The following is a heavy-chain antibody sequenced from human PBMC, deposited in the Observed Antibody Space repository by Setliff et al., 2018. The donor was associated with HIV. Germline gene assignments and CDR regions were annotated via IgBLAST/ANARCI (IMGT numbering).Heavy chain of an antibody. CDR3: ARDGMVRGSKAFGY. Sequence: SETLSLTCAVSGGSISSGNYYWSWIRQAAGKGLEWIGRIYTSGSTNYNPSLKSRVTISVDTSKNQFSLKLSSVTAADTAVYYCARDGMVRGSKAFGYWGQGTLVTVS. D-gene: IGHD3-10*01. CDR2: IYTSGST. J-gene: IGHJ4*02. CDR1: GGSISSGNYY. V-gene: IGHV4-61*02.